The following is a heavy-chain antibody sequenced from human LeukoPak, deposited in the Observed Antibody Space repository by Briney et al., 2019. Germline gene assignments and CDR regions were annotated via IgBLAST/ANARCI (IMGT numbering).Heavy chain of an antibody. V-gene: IGHV1-69*05. Sequence: SVKPSCRPSGGTFSSFAISWVRQAPGHRLEWMGRIIAIFGTANYAKTFHARVTVTTDESTSTAYMELSRLRSGDTAVYYCAREVVAVAGRGAFDIWGQGTMVTVSS. J-gene: IGHJ3*02. CDR1: GGTFSSFA. D-gene: IGHD6-19*01. CDR3: AREVVAVAGRGAFDI. CDR2: IIAIFGTA.